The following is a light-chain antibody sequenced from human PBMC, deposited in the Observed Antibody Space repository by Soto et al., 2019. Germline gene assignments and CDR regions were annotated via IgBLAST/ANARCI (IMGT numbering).Light chain of an antibody. CDR1: QSVSRNF. J-gene: IGKJ2*01. V-gene: IGKV3-20*01. Sequence: ENVLTQSPGTLSLSPGERATLSCRASQSVSRNFLAWYQQKPGQAPRLLIYHASNRATGIPDRFSGSGSGTDFTLTISRLEPEDFGMYYCQQYASARRTFGQGTNLEIK. CDR3: QQYASARRT. CDR2: HAS.